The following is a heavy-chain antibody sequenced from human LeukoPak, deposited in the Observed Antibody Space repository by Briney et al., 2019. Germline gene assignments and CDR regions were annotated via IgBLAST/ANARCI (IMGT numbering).Heavy chain of an antibody. CDR2: ISSSSSYI. J-gene: IGHJ4*02. CDR3: ARRVPHYFDSGSSHNEEGV. V-gene: IGHV3-11*06. D-gene: IGHD3-10*01. CDR1: GFIFSDYY. Sequence: GGSLRLSCAASGFIFSDYYMSWIRQSPGKGLEWVSSISSSSSYIYYADSVKGRFTISRDNAKNSLYLQMNSLRAEDTAVYYCARRVPHYFDSGSSHNEEGVWGQGTLVTVST.